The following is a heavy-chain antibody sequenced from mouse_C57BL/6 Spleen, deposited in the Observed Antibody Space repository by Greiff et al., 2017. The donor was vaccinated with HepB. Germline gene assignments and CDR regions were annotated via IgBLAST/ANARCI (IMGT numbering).Heavy chain of an antibody. CDR2: INYDGSST. D-gene: IGHD4-1*01. CDR3: ARECGTRGFAY. CDR1: GFTFSDYY. Sequence: EVKLVESEGGLVQPGSSMKLSCTASGFTFSDYYMAWIRQVPEKGLEWVANINYDGSSTYYLDSLKSRFIISRDNAKNILYLQMSSLKSEDTATYYCARECGTRGFAYWGQGTLVTVSA. J-gene: IGHJ3*01. V-gene: IGHV5-16*01.